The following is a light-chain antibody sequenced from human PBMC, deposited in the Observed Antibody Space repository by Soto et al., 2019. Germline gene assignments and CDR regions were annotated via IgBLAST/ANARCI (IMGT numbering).Light chain of an antibody. J-gene: IGKJ1*01. V-gene: IGKV3-15*01. CDR2: RAS. CDR3: QQYNDWPPRWT. CDR1: QSVTVN. Sequence: EIVMTQSPATLSLSPGERATLSCRASQSVTVNLAWYQQKPGQAPRLLIYRASTRATGIPARFSGGGSGTEFTLNIRSLQSEDCAVYICQQYNDWPPRWTFGQGTKVEIK.